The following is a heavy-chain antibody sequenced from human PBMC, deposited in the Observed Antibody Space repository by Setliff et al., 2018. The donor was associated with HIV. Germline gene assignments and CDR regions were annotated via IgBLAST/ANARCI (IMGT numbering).Heavy chain of an antibody. CDR3: ASTYCGGDCYSRYFQH. V-gene: IGHV4-4*09. CDR1: GASISSYY. D-gene: IGHD2-21*02. Sequence: PSETLSLTCSVSGASISSYYWSWIRQPPGKGLEWIGYISPTGNTNYNPSLKSRVTISTDTSKNQFSLNVSSVTAADTAVYYCASTYCGGDCYSRYFQHWGQGTLVTVSS. J-gene: IGHJ1*01. CDR2: ISPTGNT.